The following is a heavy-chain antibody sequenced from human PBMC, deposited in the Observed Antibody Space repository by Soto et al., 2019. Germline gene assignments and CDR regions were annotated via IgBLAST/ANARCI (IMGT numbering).Heavy chain of an antibody. J-gene: IGHJ4*02. D-gene: IGHD3-3*02. CDR2: ISAYNGNT. CDR1: GYTFTSYG. V-gene: IGHV1-18*01. CDR3: ARTIFGVVIHRTFDY. Sequence: ASVKVSCKASGYTFTSYGISWVRQAPGQGLEWMGWISAYNGNTNYAQKLQGRVTMTTDTSTSTAYMELRSLRSDDTAVYYCARTIFGVVIHRTFDYWDQGTLVTVSS.